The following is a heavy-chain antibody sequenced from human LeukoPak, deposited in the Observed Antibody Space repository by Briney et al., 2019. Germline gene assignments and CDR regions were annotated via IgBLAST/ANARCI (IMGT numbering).Heavy chain of an antibody. CDR2: IYSGGST. J-gene: IGHJ4*02. D-gene: IGHD3-22*01. CDR3: AQTGYDSSDYSFDY. Sequence: GGSLRLSCAASGFTVSSNYMSWVRQAPGKGLEWVSVIYSGGSTYYADSVKGRFTISRDNSKNTLYLQMNSLRAEDTAVYYCAQTGYDSSDYSFDYWGQGTLVTVSS. CDR1: GFTVSSNY. V-gene: IGHV3-66*01.